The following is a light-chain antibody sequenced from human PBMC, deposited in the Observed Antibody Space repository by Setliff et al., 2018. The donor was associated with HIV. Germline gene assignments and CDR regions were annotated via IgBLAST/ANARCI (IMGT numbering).Light chain of an antibody. J-gene: IGLJ1*01. CDR1: NIGSKS. CDR3: QVWDSSSDHHV. Sequence: SYELTQPPSVSVAPGKTARITCGGNNIGSKSVHWYQQKPGQPPVLVVYDDNDRPSGIPERFSGSNAGNTATLTISRVEAGDEADYYCQVWDSSSDHHVFGTGTKVTVL. CDR2: DDN. V-gene: IGLV3-21*03.